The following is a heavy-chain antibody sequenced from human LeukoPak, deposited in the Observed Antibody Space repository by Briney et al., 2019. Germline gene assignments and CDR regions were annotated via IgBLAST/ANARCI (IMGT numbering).Heavy chain of an antibody. V-gene: IGHV4-59*08. J-gene: IGHJ4*02. CDR3: AKHGGIWTFDY. CDR1: GASTRSYY. D-gene: IGHD3-16*01. Sequence: SGSLCLTRTVSGASTRSYYGSWIRQPPGKGVWWIGFLYDSVSTNYTPSLKSRVTISVDTSKNQYSLNLSSVTGADTAVYYCAKHGGIWTFDYWGQGTLVTVSS. CDR2: LYDSVST.